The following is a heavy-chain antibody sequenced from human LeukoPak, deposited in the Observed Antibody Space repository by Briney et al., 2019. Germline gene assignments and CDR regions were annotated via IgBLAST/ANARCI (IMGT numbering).Heavy chain of an antibody. V-gene: IGHV4-39*07. Sequence: KTSETLSLTCTVSGGSISSSSYYWGWIRQPPGKGLEWIGSIYYSGSTYYNPSLKSRVTISVDASKNQFSLKLSSVTAADTAVYYCARALLGYCSSTSCRSLHNWFDPWGQGTLVTVSS. D-gene: IGHD2-2*01. J-gene: IGHJ5*02. CDR1: GGSISSSSYY. CDR2: IYYSGST. CDR3: ARALLGYCSSTSCRSLHNWFDP.